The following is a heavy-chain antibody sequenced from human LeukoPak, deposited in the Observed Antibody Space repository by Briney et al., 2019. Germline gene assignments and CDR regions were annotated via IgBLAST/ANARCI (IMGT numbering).Heavy chain of an antibody. CDR2: IYRSGST. J-gene: IGHJ4*02. Sequence: GGSLRLSCAASGFTVSTNYMNWVRQAPGKGLEWVSVIYRSGSTYYADSVKGRFTISRDNSKNTLYLQMNSLRAEDTAVYYCARDWERGYSYGYYYWGQGTLVTVSS. CDR1: GFTVSTNY. V-gene: IGHV3-53*01. CDR3: ARDWERGYSYGYYY. D-gene: IGHD5-18*01.